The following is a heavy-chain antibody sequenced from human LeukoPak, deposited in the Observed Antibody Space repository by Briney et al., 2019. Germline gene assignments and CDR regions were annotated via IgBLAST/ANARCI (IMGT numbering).Heavy chain of an antibody. Sequence: SETLSLTCAVYGGSFSGHYWSWIRQPPGKGLEWVGEINHSGNTNYNPSLKSRVTISVDTSKNQFSLKLSSVTAADTAVYYCARVGWGGSGYDLYYYYYMDVWGKGTTVTVSS. D-gene: IGHD5-12*01. CDR2: INHSGNT. CDR1: GGSFSGHY. J-gene: IGHJ6*03. V-gene: IGHV4-34*01. CDR3: ARVGWGGSGYDLYYYYYMDV.